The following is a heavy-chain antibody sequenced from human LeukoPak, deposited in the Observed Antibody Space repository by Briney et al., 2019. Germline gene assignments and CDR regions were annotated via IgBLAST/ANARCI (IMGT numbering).Heavy chain of an antibody. V-gene: IGHV1-2*02. D-gene: IGHD6-13*01. CDR1: GYTFTSYG. CDR2: INPNSGGT. J-gene: IGHJ4*02. Sequence: ASVKVSCKASGYTFTSYGISWVRQAPGQGLEWMGWINPNSGGTNYAQKFQGRVTMTRDTSISTAYMELSRLRSDDTAVYYCARDRGVGYSSSWFGCPYWGQGTLVTVSS. CDR3: ARDRGVGYSSSWFGCPY.